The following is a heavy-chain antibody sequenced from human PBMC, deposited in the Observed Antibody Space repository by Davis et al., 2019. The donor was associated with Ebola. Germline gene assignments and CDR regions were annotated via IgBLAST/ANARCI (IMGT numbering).Heavy chain of an antibody. CDR3: ATSYYYGSGDRYGMDV. V-gene: IGHV1-24*01. J-gene: IGHJ6*02. CDR2: FDPEDGET. Sequence: AASVKVSCKVSGYTLTEFSMHWVRQAPGKGLEWMGGFDPEDGETIYAQKFQGRVTMTEDTSTDTAYMELSSLRSADTAVYYCATSYYYGSGDRYGMDVWGQGTTVTVSS. CDR1: GYTLTEFS. D-gene: IGHD3-10*01.